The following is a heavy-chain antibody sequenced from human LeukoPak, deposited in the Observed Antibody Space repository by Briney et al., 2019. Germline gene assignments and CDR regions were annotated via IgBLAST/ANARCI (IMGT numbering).Heavy chain of an antibody. CDR3: ARIMVRGVIPYGMDV. D-gene: IGHD3-10*01. J-gene: IGHJ6*02. V-gene: IGHV3-21*01. CDR1: GFTFSSYS. Sequence: SGGSLRLSCAVFGFTFSSYSMNWVRQTPGKGLEWVSSISSTSTYIYYADSVKGRFTISRDNAKNSLYLQMNSLRAEGTAVYYCARIMVRGVIPYGMDVWGQGTTVTVSS. CDR2: ISSTSTYI.